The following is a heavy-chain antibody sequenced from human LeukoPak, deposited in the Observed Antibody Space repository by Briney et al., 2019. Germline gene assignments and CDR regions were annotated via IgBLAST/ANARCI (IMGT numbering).Heavy chain of an antibody. Sequence: GGPLRLSCAASGFTVSSNYMSWVRQAPGKGLEWVSVIYSGGSTYYADSVKGRFTISRDNSKNTLYLQMNSLRAEDTAVYYCGKDLVVTTVYYFYYGMDVRGQGTTVTVSS. D-gene: IGHD2/OR15-2a*01. CDR3: GKDLVVTTVYYFYYGMDV. CDR1: GFTVSSNY. J-gene: IGHJ6*02. V-gene: IGHV3-53*05. CDR2: IYSGGST.